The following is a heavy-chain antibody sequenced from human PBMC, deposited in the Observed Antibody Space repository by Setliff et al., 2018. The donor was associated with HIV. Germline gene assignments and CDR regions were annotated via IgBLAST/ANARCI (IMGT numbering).Heavy chain of an antibody. CDR2: IIPIFVTA. CDR3: ARAPELYSGCYDAFDI. D-gene: IGHD1-26*01. J-gene: IGHJ3*02. CDR1: GGTFSSYA. Sequence: SVKVSCKASGGTFSSYAISWVRQAPGQGREWMGGIIPIFVTANYAQKFQGRVTITTDESTSTAYMELSSLRSEDTAVYYCARAPELYSGCYDAFDIWGQGTMVTVSS. V-gene: IGHV1-69*05.